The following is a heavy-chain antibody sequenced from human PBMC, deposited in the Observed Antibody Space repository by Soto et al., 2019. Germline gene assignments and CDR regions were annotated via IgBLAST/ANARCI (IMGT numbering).Heavy chain of an antibody. V-gene: IGHV3-73*01. CDR2: IRSKANSYAT. CDR3: TTNWNYAFWFDP. Sequence: RRLSCAASGFTFSGSAMHWVRQASGKGLEWVGRIRSKANSYATAYAASVKGRFTISRDDSKNTAYLQMNSLKTEDTAVYYCTTNWNYAFWFDPWGQGTLVTVSS. D-gene: IGHD1-7*01. J-gene: IGHJ5*02. CDR1: GFTFSGSA.